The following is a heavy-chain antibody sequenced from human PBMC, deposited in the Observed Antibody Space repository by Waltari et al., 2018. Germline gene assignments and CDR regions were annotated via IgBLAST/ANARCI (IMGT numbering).Heavy chain of an antibody. V-gene: IGHV3-21*01. D-gene: IGHD3-3*01. CDR2: ISSSSSYI. CDR3: ARDWRNWFDP. CDR1: GFTFDDYT. Sequence: EVHLEESGGVVVQPGGSLRLSCAASGFTFDDYTMHWVRQAPGKGLEWVSSISSSSSYIYYADSVKGRFTISRDNAKNSLYLQMNSLRAEDTAVYYCARDWRNWFDPWGQEPWSPSPQ. J-gene: IGHJ5*02.